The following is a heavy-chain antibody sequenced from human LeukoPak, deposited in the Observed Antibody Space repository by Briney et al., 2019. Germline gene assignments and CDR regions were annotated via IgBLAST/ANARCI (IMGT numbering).Heavy chain of an antibody. D-gene: IGHD3-22*01. Sequence: GGSLRLSCAASGFTFSSYAMSWVRQAPGKGLEWVSSITSSGAATYYADSVKGRFTISRDNSDNTLYLQMNSLRAEDAAVYYCAKDRPNYYGSNGHYYKLNGDCWGQGTLVTVSS. CDR3: AKDRPNYYGSNGHYYKLNGDC. CDR1: GFTFSSYA. V-gene: IGHV3-23*01. J-gene: IGHJ4*02. CDR2: ITSSGAAT.